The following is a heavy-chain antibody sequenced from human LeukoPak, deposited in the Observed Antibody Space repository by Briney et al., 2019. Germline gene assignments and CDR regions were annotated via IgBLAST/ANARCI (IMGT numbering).Heavy chain of an antibody. Sequence: GGSLRLSCAASGFTFSSYSMNWVRQAPGKGLEWVSSISSSSSYIYYADSVKGRFTISRDNAKNSLYLQMNSLRAEDTAVYYCARDLMGYDILTGYYPRGFDYWGQGTLVTVSS. J-gene: IGHJ4*02. CDR2: ISSSSSYI. CDR1: GFTFSSYS. V-gene: IGHV3-21*01. CDR3: ARDLMGYDILTGYYPRGFDY. D-gene: IGHD3-9*01.